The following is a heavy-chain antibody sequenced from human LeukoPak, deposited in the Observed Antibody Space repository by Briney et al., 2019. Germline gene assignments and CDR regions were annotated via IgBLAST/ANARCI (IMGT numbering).Heavy chain of an antibody. CDR2: IYTNGST. D-gene: IGHD5-18*01. V-gene: IGHV4-61*02. J-gene: IGHJ4*02. CDR3: ATGKGQLWSEAFDY. Sequence: PSETLSLTCTVSGGSISSGSYYWSWIRQPAGKGLEWIGRIYTNGSTYYNPSLKSRVTISVDTSKNQFSLKLSSVTAADTAVYYCATGKGQLWSEAFDYWGQGTLVTVSS. CDR1: GGSISSGSYY.